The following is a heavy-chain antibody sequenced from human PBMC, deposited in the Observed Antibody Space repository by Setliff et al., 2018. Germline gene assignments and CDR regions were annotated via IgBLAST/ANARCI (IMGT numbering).Heavy chain of an antibody. J-gene: IGHJ6*03. Sequence: GASVKVSCKTSGYSFTSYGISWVRQAPGQGLEWMGHITTYNDNTKYAQKFQGRVTVTTDLDTSTAYLDLRSLRSDDTAVYYCVRDSRITVLGVDNYHYMDVWGRGTTVTVSS. D-gene: IGHD3-3*01. CDR3: VRDSRITVLGVDNYHYMDV. V-gene: IGHV1-18*01. CDR1: GYSFTSYG. CDR2: ITTYNDNT.